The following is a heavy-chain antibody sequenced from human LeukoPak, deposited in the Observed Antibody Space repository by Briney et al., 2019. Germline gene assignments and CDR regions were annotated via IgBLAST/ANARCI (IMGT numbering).Heavy chain of an antibody. CDR2: FDPEDGET. V-gene: IGHV1-24*01. CDR3: ATINYDSWSGYYPPYDY. D-gene: IGHD3-3*01. CDR1: GYALTELS. Sequence: GASVKVSCKVSGYALTELSMHWVRQAPGKGLEWMGGFDPEDGETIYAQKFQGRVTMTEDTSTDTAYMELSSLRSEDTAVYYCATINYDSWSGYYPPYDYWGQGTLVTVSS. J-gene: IGHJ4*02.